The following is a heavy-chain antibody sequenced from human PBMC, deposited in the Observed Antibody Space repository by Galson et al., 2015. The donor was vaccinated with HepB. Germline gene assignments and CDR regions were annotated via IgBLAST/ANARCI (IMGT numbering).Heavy chain of an antibody. CDR2: IRYDATDE. Sequence: SLRLSCATSGFIFRSNGMNWVRQAPGKGLEWVALIRYDATDEYYAESVKGRFSISRDNSKSTLYLQMSSLRPEDTAVYYCAKDQAETAIHRGMDVWGQGTTVTVSS. CDR3: AKDQAETAIHRGMDV. D-gene: IGHD2-21*02. CDR1: GFIFRSNG. V-gene: IGHV3-30*02. J-gene: IGHJ6*02.